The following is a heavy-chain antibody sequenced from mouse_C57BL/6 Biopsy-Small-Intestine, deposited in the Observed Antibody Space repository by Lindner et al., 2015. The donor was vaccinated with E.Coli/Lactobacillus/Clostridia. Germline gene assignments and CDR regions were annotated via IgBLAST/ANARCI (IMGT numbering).Heavy chain of an antibody. V-gene: IGHV5-17*01. J-gene: IGHJ1*03. Sequence: VQLQESGGGLVKPGGSLKLSCAASGFTFSDFGMHWVRQAPEKGLEWVAYISSGSNFIYYADTVKGRFTISRDNGKKTLLLQMTSLRSEDTAMYYCARRGITTVVGHWYFDFWGTGTTVTVSS. CDR1: GFTFSDFG. D-gene: IGHD1-1*01. CDR3: ARRGITTVVGHWYFDF. CDR2: ISSGSNFI.